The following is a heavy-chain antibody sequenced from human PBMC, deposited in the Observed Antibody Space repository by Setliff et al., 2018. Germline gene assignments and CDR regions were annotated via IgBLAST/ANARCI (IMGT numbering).Heavy chain of an antibody. J-gene: IGHJ6*03. CDR1: GFTFSSYW. CDR3: ARATAMAIYYYYMDV. CDR2: INSDGSTT. V-gene: IGHV3-74*01. Sequence: RLSCAASGFTFSSYWMHWVRQVPGKGLVWVSRINSDGSTTNYADSVKGRFTISRDNAKNTLYLQMNSLRAEDTAVYYCARATAMAIYYYYMDVWGKGTTVTVSS. D-gene: IGHD5-18*01.